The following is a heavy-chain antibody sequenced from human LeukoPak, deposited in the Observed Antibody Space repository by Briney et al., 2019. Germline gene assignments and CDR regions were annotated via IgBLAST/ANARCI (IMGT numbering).Heavy chain of an antibody. CDR2: INSGGSST. J-gene: IGHJ6*04. V-gene: IGHV3-74*01. CDR3: ARANPYSYGKYYYYYGMDV. Sequence: GGSLRLSCAASGFTFSSYWMHWVRQAPGKGLVWVSRINSGGSSTSYADSVKGRFTISRDNAKNTLYLQMNSLRAEDTAVYYCARANPYSYGKYYYYYGMDVWGKGTTVTVSS. D-gene: IGHD5-18*01. CDR1: GFTFSSYW.